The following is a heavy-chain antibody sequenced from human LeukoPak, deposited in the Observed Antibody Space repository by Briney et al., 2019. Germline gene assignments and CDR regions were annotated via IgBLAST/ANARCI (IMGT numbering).Heavy chain of an antibody. J-gene: IGHJ4*02. D-gene: IGHD2-2*02. CDR3: ARGRCSSTSCYTLDY. V-gene: IGHV4-38-2*02. Sequence: SETLSLPCTVSGYSISSGYYWGWLRQPPGKGLEWLGSIYHSGSTYYNPSLKSRVTISVDTSKNQFSLKLSSVTAADTAVYYCARGRCSSTSCYTLDYWGQGTLVTVSS. CDR1: GYSISSGYY. CDR2: IYHSGST.